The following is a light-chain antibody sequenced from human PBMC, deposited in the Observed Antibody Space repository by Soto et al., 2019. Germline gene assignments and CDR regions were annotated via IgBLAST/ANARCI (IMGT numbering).Light chain of an antibody. V-gene: IGKV1-5*03. CDR1: QNIDRW. J-gene: IGKJ1*01. CDR2: GAP. CDR3: QHYNNYPWT. Sequence: DIQMTQSPSTLSASVGDRVTITCRASQNIDRWLAWYQQKPGKAPNLLIYGAPNLENGVPSRVSGSGSGTEFPLTISRLGPDDLGTYYWQHYNNYPWTFGQGTNVEIK.